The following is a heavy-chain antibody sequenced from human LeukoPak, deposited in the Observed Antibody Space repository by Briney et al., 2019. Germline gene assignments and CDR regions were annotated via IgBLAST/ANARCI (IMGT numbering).Heavy chain of an antibody. V-gene: IGHV4-59*01. D-gene: IGHD3-22*01. J-gene: IGHJ4*02. CDR2: IYYSGST. CDR1: GGSISNYY. CDR3: ASYSYYYDSSGYFDY. Sequence: PSETLSLTCTVSGGSISNYYWSWIRQPPGKGLEWIGYIYYSGSTNYNPSLKSRVTISVDTSKNQFSLKLSSVTAADTAVYYCASYSYYYDSSGYFDYWGQGTLVTVSS.